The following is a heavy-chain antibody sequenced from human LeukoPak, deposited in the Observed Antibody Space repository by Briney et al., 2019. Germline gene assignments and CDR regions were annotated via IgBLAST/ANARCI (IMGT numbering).Heavy chain of an antibody. Sequence: GGSLRLSCAASGFTFSSYAMSWVRQAPGKGLEWVSAISGSGGSTYYADSVKGRFTISRDNSKNTLYLQMNSLRAEDTAVYYCARVFSSSWKGGFDYWGQGTLVTVPS. CDR1: GFTFSSYA. CDR3: ARVFSSSWKGGFDY. D-gene: IGHD6-13*01. CDR2: ISGSGGST. J-gene: IGHJ4*02. V-gene: IGHV3-23*01.